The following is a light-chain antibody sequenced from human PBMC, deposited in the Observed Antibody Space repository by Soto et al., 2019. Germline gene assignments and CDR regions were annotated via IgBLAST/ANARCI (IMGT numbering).Light chain of an antibody. CDR3: PQYNSYPYT. J-gene: IGKJ2*01. CDR2: KAS. V-gene: IGKV1-5*03. Sequence: DMQMTQSPSTLSASVGDRVTITCRASQSISSCLAWYQQKPGKAPKLLLYKASSLESGVPSRVSRSGSGTEFTRTFSCLQPDEFETYYCPQYNSYPYTISQGTKLEIK. CDR1: QSISSC.